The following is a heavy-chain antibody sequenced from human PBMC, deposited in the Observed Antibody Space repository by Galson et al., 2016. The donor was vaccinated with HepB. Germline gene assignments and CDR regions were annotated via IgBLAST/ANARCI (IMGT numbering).Heavy chain of an antibody. CDR3: ARDPGFYGDYWYRDL. CDR2: ISTLSSYI. CDR1: GFTFSSST. V-gene: IGHV3-21*01. D-gene: IGHD4-17*01. Sequence: SLRLSCAASGFTFSSSTLTWVRQAPGKGLEWVSSISTLSSYIYYADSVKGRFTISRDNAKNSLYLQMNGLRDEDTAVYYCARDPGFYGDYWYRDLGGRGTLV. J-gene: IGHJ2*01.